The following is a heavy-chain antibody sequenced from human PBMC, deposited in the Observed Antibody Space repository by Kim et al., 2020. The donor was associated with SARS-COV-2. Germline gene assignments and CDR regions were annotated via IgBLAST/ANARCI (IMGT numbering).Heavy chain of an antibody. Sequence: SETLSLTCAVSGGSISSGGYSWSWIRQPPGKGLEWIGYIYHSGSTYYNPSLKSRVTISVDRSKNQFSLKLSSVTAADTAVYYCARVLGGTVFDPWGQGTLVTVSS. V-gene: IGHV4-30-2*01. D-gene: IGHD1-26*01. CDR2: IYHSGST. CDR3: ARVLGGTVFDP. J-gene: IGHJ5*02. CDR1: GGSISSGGYS.